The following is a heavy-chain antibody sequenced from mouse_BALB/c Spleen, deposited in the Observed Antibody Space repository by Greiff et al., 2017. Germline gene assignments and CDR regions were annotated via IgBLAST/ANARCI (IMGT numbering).Heavy chain of an antibody. V-gene: IGHV2-4-1*01. D-gene: IGHD1-1*01. CDR3: ARRRYGSSYYAMDY. Sequence: VQLVESGPGLVQPSQSLSITCTVSGFSLTSYGVHWVRQSPGKGLEWLGVIWSGGSTDYNAAFISRLSISKDNSKSQVFFKMNSLQADDTAIYYCARRRYGSSYYAMDYWGQGTSVTVSS. CDR1: GFSLTSYG. CDR2: IWSGGST. J-gene: IGHJ4*01.